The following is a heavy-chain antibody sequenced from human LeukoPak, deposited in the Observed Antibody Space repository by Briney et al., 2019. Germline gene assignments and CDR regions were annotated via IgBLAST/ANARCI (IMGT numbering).Heavy chain of an antibody. V-gene: IGHV4-38-2*02. CDR1: GYSISSGYF. J-gene: IGHJ5*02. D-gene: IGHD5-24*01. CDR3: ARESLTWLQSRTSWFDP. CDR2: IYYSGST. Sequence: SETLSLTCSVSGYSISSGYFWGWIRQPPGKGLEWIGTIYYSGSTYYNPSLKSRVTISVDSSKNQFSLRLSSVTAADTAVYYCARESLTWLQSRTSWFDPWGQGTLVTVSS.